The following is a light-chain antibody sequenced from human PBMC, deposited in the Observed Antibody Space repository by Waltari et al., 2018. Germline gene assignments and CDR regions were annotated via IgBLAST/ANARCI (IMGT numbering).Light chain of an antibody. J-gene: IGLJ3*02. CDR3: SAWDSNLRAWV. Sequence: QAGLPQPPSVSKDLRQTATLTCTGNSNNVGNQGAAWLQQYQVPPPNPLFSRNNNRPSGVSARFSASRSANTAALTITGLQPEDEADYYCSAWDSNLRAWVFGGGTKLTVL. V-gene: IGLV10-54*04. CDR2: RNN. CDR1: SNNVGNQG.